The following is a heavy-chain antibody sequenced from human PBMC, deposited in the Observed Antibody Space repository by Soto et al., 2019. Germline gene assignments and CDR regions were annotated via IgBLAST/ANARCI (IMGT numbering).Heavy chain of an antibody. CDR3: AHCRGGVASF. CDR1: GFSLSTRDVG. CDR2: VYWDDDK. Sequence: QITLNESGPTLVKPTQTLTLTCTFSGFSLSTRDVGVGWIRQPPGEALEWLGVVYWDDDKTYSPSLKSRLTITKDTSKNQVVLRMTKVDPVDTATYYCAHCRGGVASFWGQGTLVNVSS. J-gene: IGHJ4*02. V-gene: IGHV2-5*02. D-gene: IGHD3-16*01.